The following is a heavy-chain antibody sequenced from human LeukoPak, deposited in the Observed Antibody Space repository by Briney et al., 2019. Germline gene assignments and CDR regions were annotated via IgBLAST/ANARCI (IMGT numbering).Heavy chain of an antibody. D-gene: IGHD4-23*01. Sequence: PGGPLRLFCAASGFTLRRYEMNWLRQAPGKGLEGVSYICSCGRTIYYADSVKGRYTISRDNAKTTLYLQMNSLRAEDTPVYYCARDTNGGGWFDPWGQGNLVTVSS. CDR1: GFTLRRYE. J-gene: IGHJ5*02. CDR3: ARDTNGGGWFDP. V-gene: IGHV3-48*03. CDR2: ICSCGRTI.